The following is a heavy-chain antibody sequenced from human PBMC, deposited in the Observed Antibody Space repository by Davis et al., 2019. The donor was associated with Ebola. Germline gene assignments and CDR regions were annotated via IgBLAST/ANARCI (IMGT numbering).Heavy chain of an antibody. CDR3: AKGLYSWNSGMDV. CDR1: GFTFSSFG. V-gene: IGHV3-33*06. Sequence: PGGSLRLSCAASGFTFSSFGMHWVRRPPGRGLEWVAVIWYDGSNQYYADSVKGRFTISRDNAKNTLYVHLNSLRADDTALYFCAKGLYSWNSGMDVWGRGTTVTVSS. J-gene: IGHJ6*03. CDR2: IWYDGSNQ. D-gene: IGHD1-7*01.